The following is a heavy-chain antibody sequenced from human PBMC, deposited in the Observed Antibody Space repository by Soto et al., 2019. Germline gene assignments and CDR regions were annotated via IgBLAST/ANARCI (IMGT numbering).Heavy chain of an antibody. V-gene: IGHV1-46*01. Sequence: QVQLVQSGAEVKKPGASVKVSCKASGYTFTSYYMHWVRQAPGQGLEWMGIINPSGGSTSYAQKFQGRVTMTRDTSTSTVYMERSSLRSEDTAVYYCATQKTGYSSSWYPVDYWGQGTLVTVSS. J-gene: IGHJ4*02. CDR2: INPSGGST. CDR3: ATQKTGYSSSWYPVDY. CDR1: GYTFTSYY. D-gene: IGHD6-13*01.